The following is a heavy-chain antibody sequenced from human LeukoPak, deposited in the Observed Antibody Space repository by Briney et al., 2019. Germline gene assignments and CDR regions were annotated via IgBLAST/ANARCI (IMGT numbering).Heavy chain of an antibody. D-gene: IGHD3-9*01. CDR1: GYTFTSYG. V-gene: IGHV1-18*01. CDR3: ARDTALYDTLTGYDY. CDR2: ISAYNGNT. Sequence: ASVKVSCKASGYTFTSYGISWVRQAPGQGLEWMGWISAYNGNTNYAQKLQGRVTMTTDTSTSTAYMELRSLRSDDTAVYYCARDTALYDTLTGYDYWGQGTLVTVSS. J-gene: IGHJ4*02.